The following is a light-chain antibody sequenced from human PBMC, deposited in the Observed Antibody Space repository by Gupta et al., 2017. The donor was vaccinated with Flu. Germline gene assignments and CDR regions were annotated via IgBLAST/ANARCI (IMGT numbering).Light chain of an antibody. CDR3: QQINSYHHLT. CDR2: AAS. V-gene: IGKV1-9*01. Sequence: DIQLTQSPSFLSASVGDRVTITCRASQGISSYLAWYQQKPGKAPKLLIYAASTLQSGVPSRFSGSGSGTEFTLTISRLQPEDFATYYCQQINSYHHLTFGGGTKVKIK. CDR1: QGISSY. J-gene: IGKJ4*01.